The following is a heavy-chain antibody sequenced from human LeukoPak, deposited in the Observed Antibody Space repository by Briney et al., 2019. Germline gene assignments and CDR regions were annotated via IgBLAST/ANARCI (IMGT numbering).Heavy chain of an antibody. Sequence: SVKVSCKASGGTFSSYAISWVRQAPGQGLEWMGGIIPIFGTANYAQRFQGRVTITADESSGTAYMELSSLRSENTAVYFCARGSRSPLDCFFVDVWGKGTTV. V-gene: IGHV1-69*13. J-gene: IGHJ6*03. D-gene: IGHD2-21*01. CDR1: GGTFSSYA. CDR2: IIPIFGTA. CDR3: ARGSRSPLDCFFVDV.